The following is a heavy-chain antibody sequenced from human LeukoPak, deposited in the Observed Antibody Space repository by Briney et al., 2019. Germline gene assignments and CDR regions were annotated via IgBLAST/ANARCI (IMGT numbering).Heavy chain of an antibody. CDR2: IYPGDSDT. V-gene: IGHV5-51*01. J-gene: IGHJ5*02. CDR1: GYSFTSYW. D-gene: IGHD3-10*01. Sequence: GESLQISCQGSGYSFTSYWIGWVRQMPGKGLGWMGIIYPGDSDTRYSPSFQGQVTISADKSISTAYLQWSSLKASDTAMYYCARLYGSGSYYNWFDPWGQGTLVTVSS. CDR3: ARLYGSGSYYNWFDP.